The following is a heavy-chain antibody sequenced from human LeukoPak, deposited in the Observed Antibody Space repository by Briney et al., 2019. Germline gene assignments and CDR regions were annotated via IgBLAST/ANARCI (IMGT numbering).Heavy chain of an antibody. CDR3: TRYNNDHFDY. Sequence: GGSLRLSCAGSGFTFGGYGMHWFRQTPGKGLEWVAVIAYDGSRAFYADSVKGRFTISRDNSKNTMSVQMDDLGAEDTAVYYCTRYNNDHFDYWGQGTLVTVSS. CDR2: IAYDGSRA. V-gene: IGHV3-33*01. J-gene: IGHJ4*02. D-gene: IGHD1-14*01. CDR1: GFTFGGYG.